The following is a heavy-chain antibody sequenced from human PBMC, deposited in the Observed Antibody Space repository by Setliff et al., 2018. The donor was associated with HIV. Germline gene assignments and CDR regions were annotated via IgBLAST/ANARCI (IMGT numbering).Heavy chain of an antibody. CDR1: GGSISSNGYY. D-gene: IGHD1-1*01. Sequence: PSETLSLTCAVSGGSISSNGYYWGWIRQSPGKGLEWIGSIYHSGSTYYNPSLKSRVTISVDTSKNQFSLKLSSVTAADTAVYYCARRPPLTTGREYYFDFWGQGTLVTVSS. CDR2: IYHSGST. J-gene: IGHJ4*02. CDR3: ARRPPLTTGREYYFDF. V-gene: IGHV4-39*01.